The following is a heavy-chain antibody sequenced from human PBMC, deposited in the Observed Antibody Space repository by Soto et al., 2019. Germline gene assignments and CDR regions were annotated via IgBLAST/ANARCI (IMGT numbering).Heavy chain of an antibody. Sequence: SETLSLTCAVYGGSFSGYYWSWIRQPPGKGLEWIGEINHSGSTNYNPSLKSRVTISVDTSKNQFSLKLSSVTAADTAVYYCARGLSRYHYYYYGMDVWGQGTTVTVSS. CDR2: INHSGST. V-gene: IGHV4-34*01. CDR1: GGSFSGYY. D-gene: IGHD1-26*01. J-gene: IGHJ6*02. CDR3: ARGLSRYHYYYYGMDV.